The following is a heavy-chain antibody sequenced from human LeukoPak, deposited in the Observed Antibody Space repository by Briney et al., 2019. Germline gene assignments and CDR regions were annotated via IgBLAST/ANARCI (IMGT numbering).Heavy chain of an antibody. CDR3: ARVSPYCSGGSCYFDY. CDR1: GGSISSYY. Sequence: PSETLSLTCTVSGGSISSYYWSWIRQPAGKGPEWIGRIYTSGSTNYNPSLKSRVTMSVDTSKNQFSLKLSSVTAADTAVYYCARVSPYCSGGSCYFDYWGQGTLVTVSS. J-gene: IGHJ4*02. D-gene: IGHD2-15*01. V-gene: IGHV4-4*07. CDR2: IYTSGST.